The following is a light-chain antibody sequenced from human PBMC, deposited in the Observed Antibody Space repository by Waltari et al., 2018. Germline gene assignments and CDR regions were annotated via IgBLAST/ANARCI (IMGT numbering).Light chain of an antibody. CDR3: QSADTSGSWV. CDR1: AWQKAH. Sequence: SYELTQPPSVSVSPGQTARITSSGDAWQKAHAQGSQQKPGQVPVPVRYKDTERPPGIPERFSGSTSGTTVTLTIGGVQAEDEADYYCQSADTSGSWVFGGGTKLAVL. CDR2: KDT. V-gene: IGLV3-25*03. J-gene: IGLJ3*02.